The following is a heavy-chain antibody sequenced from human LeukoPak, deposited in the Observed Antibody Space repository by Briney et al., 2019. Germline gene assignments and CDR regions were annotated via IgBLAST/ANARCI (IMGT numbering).Heavy chain of an antibody. V-gene: IGHV4-59*01. CDR2: IYYSGST. CDR3: AIDRRESSKPNDAFDI. D-gene: IGHD4-11*01. Sequence: SETLSLTCSVSGGAISSYYWSWIRQPPGQGLEWIGYIYYSGSTHYNPSLESRVTISIDTSKKQLSLRLTSVTAADTAVYHCAIDRRESSKPNDAFDIWGQGTMVTVSS. J-gene: IGHJ3*02. CDR1: GGAISSYY.